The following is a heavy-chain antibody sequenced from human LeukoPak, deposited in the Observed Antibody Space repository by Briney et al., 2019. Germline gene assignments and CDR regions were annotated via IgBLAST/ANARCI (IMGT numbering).Heavy chain of an antibody. CDR1: GFTFSSYG. D-gene: IGHD2-15*01. V-gene: IGHV3-30*02. J-gene: IGHJ6*02. Sequence: GGSLRLSCAASGFTFSSYGMHWVRQAPGKGLEWVAFIRYDGSNKYYADSVKGRFTISRDNSKNTLYLQMNSLRAEDTAVYYCVKEFKDIVVVVAASPPYGMDVWGQGTTVTVSS. CDR2: IRYDGSNK. CDR3: VKEFKDIVVVVAASPPYGMDV.